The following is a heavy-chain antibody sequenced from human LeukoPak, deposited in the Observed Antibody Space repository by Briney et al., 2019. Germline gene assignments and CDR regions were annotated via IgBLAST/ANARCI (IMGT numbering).Heavy chain of an antibody. Sequence: GGSLRLSCAASGVTFSSFWMSWVSQAPGKGLEWVANIRQDGSERYYVDSVKGQFTISRDNAKNSLYLQMNSLRAEDTAVYYCATQEYCGGNCYSYDHWGQGTLVTVSS. CDR2: IRQDGSER. V-gene: IGHV3-7*01. D-gene: IGHD2-21*02. J-gene: IGHJ4*02. CDR3: ATQEYCGGNCYSYDH. CDR1: GVTFSSFW.